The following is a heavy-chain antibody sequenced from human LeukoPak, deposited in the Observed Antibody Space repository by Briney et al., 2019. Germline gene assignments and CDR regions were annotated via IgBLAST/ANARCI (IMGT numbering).Heavy chain of an antibody. Sequence: GRSLRLSCEASGFDFSNYYMSWVRQAPGKGLEWLANIKYDGTYTYYVHSVKGRLTLSRDNAKNSVYLQMNSLRAEDTAVYYCTRDEGATVATYRFDFWGRGTLVTASS. D-gene: IGHD4-23*01. V-gene: IGHV3-7*01. J-gene: IGHJ4*02. CDR3: TRDEGATVATYRFDF. CDR1: GFDFSNYY. CDR2: IKYDGTYT.